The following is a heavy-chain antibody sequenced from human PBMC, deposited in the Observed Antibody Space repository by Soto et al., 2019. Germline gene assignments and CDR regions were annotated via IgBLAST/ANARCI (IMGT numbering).Heavy chain of an antibody. D-gene: IGHD3-10*01. CDR2: INHSGST. CDR3: GRFRRGVIISHGMDV. J-gene: IGHJ6*02. CDR1: GGSFSGYY. V-gene: IGHV4-34*01. Sequence: TSETLSLTCAVYGGSFSGYYWSWIRQPPGKGLEWIGEINHSGSTNYNPSLKSRVTISVDTSKNQFSLKLSSVTAADTAVYYCGRFRRGVIISHGMDVWGQGTTVTVSS.